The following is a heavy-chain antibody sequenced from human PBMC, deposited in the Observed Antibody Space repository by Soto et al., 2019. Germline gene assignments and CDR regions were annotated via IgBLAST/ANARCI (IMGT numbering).Heavy chain of an antibody. CDR1: DDSLSTYY. J-gene: IGHJ5*02. CDR2: IYASGST. V-gene: IGHV4-4*07. D-gene: IGHD2-21*01. Sequence: ETLSLTCNVSDDSLSTYYWSWIRQSAGKGLEWIGRIYASGSTNYNPSLKGRVSMSVDTSKKQFSLKMMSVTAADTAMYYCARSAIPRGGWFRPWGQGVLVTVSS. CDR3: ARSAIPRGGWFRP.